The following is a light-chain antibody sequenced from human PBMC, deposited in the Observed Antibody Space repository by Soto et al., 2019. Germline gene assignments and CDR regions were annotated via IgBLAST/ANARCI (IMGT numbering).Light chain of an antibody. J-gene: IGKJ1*01. Sequence: EIVLTQSPGTLSLSPGERATLSCRASQSVSSTYLAWYQQKPGQAPRLLIYGASSRATGIPDRFSGRGSGADFTLTISRLEPEDFAVYYCHQYGSSPWTFGQGTKVDIK. V-gene: IGKV3-20*01. CDR1: QSVSSTY. CDR2: GAS. CDR3: HQYGSSPWT.